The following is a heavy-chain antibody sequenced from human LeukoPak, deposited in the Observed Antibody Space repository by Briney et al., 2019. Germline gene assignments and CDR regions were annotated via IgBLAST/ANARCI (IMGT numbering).Heavy chain of an antibody. CDR1: GGSISSYY. V-gene: IGHV4-59*01. CDR2: IYYSGST. CDR3: ARAPPSAMVTAYFDY. Sequence: SETLSLTCTVSGGSISSYYWSWIRQPPGKGLEWIGSIYYSGSTNYNPSLKSRVTISVDTSKNQFSLTLSSVTAADTAVYYCARAPPSAMVTAYFDYWGQGTLVTVSS. J-gene: IGHJ4*02. D-gene: IGHD5-18*01.